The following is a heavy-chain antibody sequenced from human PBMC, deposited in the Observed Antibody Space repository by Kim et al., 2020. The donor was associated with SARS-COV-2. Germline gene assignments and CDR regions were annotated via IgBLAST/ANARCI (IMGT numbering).Heavy chain of an antibody. V-gene: IGHV3-11*01. CDR1: GFTFSASY. CDR2: IGDSGTPK. Sequence: GGSLRLSCAASGFTFSASYMSWIRQAPGKGPEWVASIGDSGTPKFYADSVKGRFTISRDDDNNSLLLQMTRLRADDTALYFCARDLAGRLDPWGQGTQVTVSS. CDR3: ARDLAGRLDP. J-gene: IGHJ5*02.